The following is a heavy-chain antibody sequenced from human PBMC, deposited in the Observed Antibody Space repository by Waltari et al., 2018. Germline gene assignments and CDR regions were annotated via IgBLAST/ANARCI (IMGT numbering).Heavy chain of an antibody. J-gene: IGHJ3*01. CDR2: VSYSGTH. CDR3: ATYIGASVGTAAFDV. D-gene: IGHD5-12*01. V-gene: IGHV4-39*01. CDR1: GVSITSNRHY. Sequence: QLQLQESGPRLVRPSETLSLICRVSGVSITSNRHYWAWIRQFPGQGLEWIGTVSYSGTHYISPSRKRRVSVSRDTSKNQVSLILGSVTAADMAVYYCATYIGASVGTAAFDVWGQGTMVTVSS.